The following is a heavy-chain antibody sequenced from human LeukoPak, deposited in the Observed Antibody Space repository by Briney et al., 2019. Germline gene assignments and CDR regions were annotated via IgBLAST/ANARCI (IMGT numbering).Heavy chain of an antibody. V-gene: IGHV4-39*07. J-gene: IGHJ4*02. Sequence: SETLSLTCTVSGGSISSSSYYWGWIRQPPGKGLEWLGNIFYSGATYFNPSLKSRVTISVDTSRNQFSLKLTSVTAADTAFYYCARATRRNAFDSWGQGTLVTVSS. CDR1: GGSISSSSYY. CDR2: IFYSGAT. D-gene: IGHD2-2*01. CDR3: ARATRRNAFDS.